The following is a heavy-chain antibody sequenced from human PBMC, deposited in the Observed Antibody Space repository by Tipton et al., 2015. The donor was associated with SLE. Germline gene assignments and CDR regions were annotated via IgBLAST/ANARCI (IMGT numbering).Heavy chain of an antibody. V-gene: IGHV4-30-4*01. D-gene: IGHD4/OR15-4a*01. CDR2: IYYSGST. CDR3: ATVWWNRFYFDY. J-gene: IGHJ4*02. Sequence: TLSLTCTVSGGSISSGDYYWSWIRQPPGKGLEWIGYIYYSGSTYYNPSLKSRVTISVDTSKNQFSLKLSSVTAADTAVYYCATVWWNRFYFDYWGQGTLVTVSS. CDR1: GGSISSGDYY.